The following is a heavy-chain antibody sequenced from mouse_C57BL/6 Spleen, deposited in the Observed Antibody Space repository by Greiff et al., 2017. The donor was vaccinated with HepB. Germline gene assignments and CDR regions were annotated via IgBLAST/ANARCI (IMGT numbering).Heavy chain of an antibody. V-gene: IGHV1-22*01. CDR1: GYTFTDYN. Sequence: EVQLQQSGPELVKPGASVKMSCKASGYTFTDYNMHWVKQSHGKSLEWIGYINPNNGGTSYNQKFKGKATLTVNKSSSTAYMELRSLTSEDSAVYYWARRGRYGNYGWFAYWGQGTLVTVSA. CDR2: INPNNGGT. J-gene: IGHJ3*01. D-gene: IGHD2-1*01. CDR3: ARRGRYGNYGWFAY.